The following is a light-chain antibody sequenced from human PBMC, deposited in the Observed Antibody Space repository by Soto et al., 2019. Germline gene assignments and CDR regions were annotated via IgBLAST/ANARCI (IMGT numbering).Light chain of an antibody. Sequence: SYELTQPPSVSVAPEKTARLTCGGDNIGSKRVHWYRQKPGQAPVLVIYYDSDRPSGIPERFSGSNSGNTATLTINRVEAGDEADYYCQVWDIATDHYVFGTGTKLTVL. CDR1: NIGSKR. CDR2: YDS. CDR3: QVWDIATDHYV. V-gene: IGLV3-21*04. J-gene: IGLJ1*01.